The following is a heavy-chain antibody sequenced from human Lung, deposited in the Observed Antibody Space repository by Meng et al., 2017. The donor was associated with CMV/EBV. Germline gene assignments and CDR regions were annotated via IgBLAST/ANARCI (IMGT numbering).Heavy chain of an antibody. CDR3: ARDRGSSEYYLDY. Sequence: GGSLRLXCTASGFTFDDYGMSWVRQVPGKGLEWVSGIIWNGESTSYADSVKGRFTISRDNAKNSLYLQMNSLRAEDTALYYCARDRGSSEYYLDYWGQGTLVTVSS. CDR1: GFTFDDYG. V-gene: IGHV3-20*04. D-gene: IGHD1-26*01. J-gene: IGHJ4*02. CDR2: IIWNGEST.